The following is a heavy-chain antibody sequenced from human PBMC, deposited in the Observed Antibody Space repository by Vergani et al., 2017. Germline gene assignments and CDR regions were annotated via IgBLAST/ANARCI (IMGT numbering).Heavy chain of an antibody. J-gene: IGHJ4*02. D-gene: IGHD6-13*01. CDR3: ARDYRAGGTIDY. CDR2: IWYDGSKK. V-gene: IGHV3-33*01. CDR1: GFTFSSYG. Sequence: QVQLVESGGGVVQPGGSLSLSCAASGFTFSSYGMHWVRQAPGKGLEWVAVIWYDGSKKYYADSGKGRFTISRDNSKNTLYLHMNSLSAEDTAVYYCARDYRAGGTIDYWGQGTLVTVSS.